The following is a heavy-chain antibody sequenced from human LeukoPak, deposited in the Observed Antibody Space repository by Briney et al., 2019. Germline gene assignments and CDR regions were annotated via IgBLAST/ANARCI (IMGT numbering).Heavy chain of an antibody. V-gene: IGHV3-9*01. CDR3: ARAPDSSGPHFDY. J-gene: IGHJ4*02. D-gene: IGHD3-22*01. CDR1: GFTFDDYA. Sequence: GRSLRLSCAASGFTFDDYAMHWVRQAPGKGLEWVSGISWNSGSIGYADSVKGRFTISRDNAKNSLYLQMNSLRAEDTALYYCARAPDSSGPHFDYWGQGTLVTVSS. CDR2: ISWNSGSI.